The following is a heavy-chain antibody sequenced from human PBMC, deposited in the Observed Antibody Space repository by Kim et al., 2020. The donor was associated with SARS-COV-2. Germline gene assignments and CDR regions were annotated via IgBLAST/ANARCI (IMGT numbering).Heavy chain of an antibody. V-gene: IGHV1-3*01. J-gene: IGHJ4*02. Sequence: ASVKVSCKASGYTFKSYPIHWLRQAPGQRLEWMGWVNAANDETRNSQKSKGRVTITRDTSANTATMALRSLTFEDTAIYYCARDMNPTVYDYWGQGTLVTVSS. CDR3: ARDMNPTVYDY. D-gene: IGHD4-4*01. CDR1: GYTFKSYP. CDR2: VNAANDET.